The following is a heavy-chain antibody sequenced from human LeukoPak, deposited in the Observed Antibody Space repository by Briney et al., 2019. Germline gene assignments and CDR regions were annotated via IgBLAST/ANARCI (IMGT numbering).Heavy chain of an antibody. V-gene: IGHV3-23*01. Sequence: PGGSLRLSCAASGFTFSSYAMSWVRQAPGKGLEWVSAISGSGGSTYYADSVKGRFTISRDTSQNTLYLQMNSLRAEDTAVYYFAKYVPIVPIAVAAVDYWGQGTLVTVSS. CDR1: GFTFSSYA. D-gene: IGHD6-19*01. CDR2: ISGSGGST. CDR3: AKYVPIVPIAVAAVDY. J-gene: IGHJ4*02.